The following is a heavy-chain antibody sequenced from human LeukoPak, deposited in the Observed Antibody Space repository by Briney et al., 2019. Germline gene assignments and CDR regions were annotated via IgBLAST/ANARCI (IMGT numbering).Heavy chain of an antibody. CDR3: ASRRQREGDDVFDI. J-gene: IGHJ3*02. CDR2: IYYSGST. Sequence: SETLSLTCTVSGGSISSSSYYWGWIRQPPGKGLEWIGSIYYSGSTYYNPSLKSRVTISVDTSKNQFSLKLSSVTAADTAVYYCASRRQREGDDVFDIWGQGAMVTVSS. D-gene: IGHD1-26*01. V-gene: IGHV4-39*07. CDR1: GGSISSSSYY.